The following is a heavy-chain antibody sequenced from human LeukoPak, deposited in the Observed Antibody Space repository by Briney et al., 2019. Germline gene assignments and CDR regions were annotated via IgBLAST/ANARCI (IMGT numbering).Heavy chain of an antibody. Sequence: ALVKVSCKASGYTFTSYDINRVRQATGQGLEWMGWMNPNSGNTGYAQKFQGRVTMIRNTSISTAYMELSSLRSEDTAVYYCAKGGNYYYGMDVWGQGTTVTVSS. CDR3: AKGGNYYYGMDV. V-gene: IGHV1-8*01. CDR1: GYTFTSYD. J-gene: IGHJ6*02. D-gene: IGHD1-26*01. CDR2: MNPNSGNT.